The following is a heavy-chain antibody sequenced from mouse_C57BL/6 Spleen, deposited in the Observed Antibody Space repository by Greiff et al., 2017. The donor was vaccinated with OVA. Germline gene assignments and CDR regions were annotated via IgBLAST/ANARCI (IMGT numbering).Heavy chain of an antibody. J-gene: IGHJ2*01. V-gene: IGHV10-3*01. Sequence: EVQLVESGGGLVQPKGSLKLSCAASGFTFNTYAMHWVRQAPGKGLEWVARIRSKSSNYATYYADSVKDRFTISRDDSQSMLYLQMNNLKTEDTAMYDCVRDREDYYGSSFDYWGQGTALTVSS. D-gene: IGHD1-1*01. CDR3: VRDREDYYGSSFDY. CDR2: IRSKSSNYAT. CDR1: GFTFNTYA.